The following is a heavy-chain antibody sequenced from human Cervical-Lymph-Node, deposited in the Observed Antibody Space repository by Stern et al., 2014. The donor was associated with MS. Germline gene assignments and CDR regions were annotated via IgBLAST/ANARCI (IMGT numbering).Heavy chain of an antibody. V-gene: IGHV1-46*01. J-gene: IGHJ6*02. Sequence: LVQSGAEVKKPGASVKVSCKASGYIFTSYYVHWVRQAPGQGLEWMGMINTSGGSTNYAQKVQGRVTMTRDRSTSTVNMELSSLRSEDTAMYYCARDLGTPHGMDVWGQGTTVIVSS. CDR2: INTSGGST. CDR1: GYIFTSYY. D-gene: IGHD6-13*01. CDR3: ARDLGTPHGMDV.